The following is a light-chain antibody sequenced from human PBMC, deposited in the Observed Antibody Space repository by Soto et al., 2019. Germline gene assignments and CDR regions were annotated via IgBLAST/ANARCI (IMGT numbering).Light chain of an antibody. CDR1: SSDVGSYKD. V-gene: IGLV2-11*01. CDR3: CAYGDTFYV. CDR2: DVS. Sequence: QSALTQPRSVSGSPGQSVTISCTGTSSDVGSYKDVSWYQHHPAKVPKLMIYDVSERPSGVPDRFSGSKSGNTASLTISGLPAEDEAIYYCCAYGDTFYVFGTGTKVTVL. J-gene: IGLJ1*01.